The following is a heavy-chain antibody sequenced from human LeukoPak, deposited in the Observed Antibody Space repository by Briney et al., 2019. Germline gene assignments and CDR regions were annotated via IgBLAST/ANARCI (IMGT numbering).Heavy chain of an antibody. D-gene: IGHD5-12*01. CDR2: ISYDGTNK. Sequence: PGGSLRLSCAASGFTFSSHGMHWVRQAPGKGLEWVTVISYDGTNKYYADSVKGRFTISRDNSKNTLYLQMNSLRAEDTAVYYCAKASYSGYDRYHYYGMGGWGQGTTVTVAS. V-gene: IGHV3-30*18. J-gene: IGHJ6*02. CDR3: AKASYSGYDRYHYYGMGG. CDR1: GFTFSSHG.